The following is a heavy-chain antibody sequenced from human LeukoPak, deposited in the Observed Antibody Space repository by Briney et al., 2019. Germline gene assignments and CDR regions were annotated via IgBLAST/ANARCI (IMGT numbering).Heavy chain of an antibody. CDR2: IYTSGST. V-gene: IGHV4-4*07. Sequence: SETLSLTCTVSGGSISSYYWNWIRQPAGKGLEWIGRIYTSGSTNYNPSLKSRVTMSVDTSKKQFSLKLSSVTAADTAVYYCARDGPYCSGGSCYPNDAFDIWGQGTMVTVSS. CDR3: ARDGPYCSGGSCYPNDAFDI. D-gene: IGHD2-15*01. CDR1: GGSISSYY. J-gene: IGHJ3*02.